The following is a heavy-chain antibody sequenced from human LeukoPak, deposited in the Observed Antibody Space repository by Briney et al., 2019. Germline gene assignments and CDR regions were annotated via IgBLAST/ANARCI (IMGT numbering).Heavy chain of an antibody. V-gene: IGHV3-7*01. Sequence: GGSLRLSCAASGFIFNDYAMHWVRQAPGKGLEWVANIKRDGSEKYYVDSVKGRFTISRDNAKNSLYLQMNSLRAEDTAVFYCAREMSGGSCFDYWGQGTLVTVSS. CDR2: IKRDGSEK. J-gene: IGHJ4*02. D-gene: IGHD2-15*01. CDR3: AREMSGGSCFDY. CDR1: GFIFNDYA.